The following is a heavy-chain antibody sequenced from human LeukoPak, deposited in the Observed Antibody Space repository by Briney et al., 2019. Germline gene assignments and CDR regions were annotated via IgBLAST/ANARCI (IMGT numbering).Heavy chain of an antibody. CDR2: IYSGGST. V-gene: IGHV3-53*01. J-gene: IGHJ4*02. D-gene: IGHD5-24*01. CDR3: ARGGSWQALDY. CDR1: GFTFSSYN. Sequence: GGSLRLSCAASGFTFSSYNMSWVRQAPGKGLEWVSVIYSGGSTYYADSVKGRFTISRDNSKNTLYLQMNSLRAEDTAVYYCARGGSWQALDYWGQGTLVTVSS.